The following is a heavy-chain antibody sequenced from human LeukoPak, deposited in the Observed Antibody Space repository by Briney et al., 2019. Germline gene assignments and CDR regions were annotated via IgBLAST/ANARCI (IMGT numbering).Heavy chain of an antibody. D-gene: IGHD3-3*01. V-gene: IGHV3-15*01. CDR3: TTAVSYDFWSGYSDY. CDR2: IKSKTDGGTT. CDR1: GFTFSNAW. Sequence: PGGSLRLSCAASGFTFSNAWMSWVRQAPGKGLEWVGRIKSKTDGGTTDYAAPVKGRFTISRDDSKNTLYLQMNSLKTEDTAVYYCTTAVSYDFWSGYSDYWGQGTLVTVSS. J-gene: IGHJ4*02.